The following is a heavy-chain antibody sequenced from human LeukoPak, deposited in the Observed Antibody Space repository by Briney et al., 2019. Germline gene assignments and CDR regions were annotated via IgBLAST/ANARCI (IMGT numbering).Heavy chain of an antibody. CDR1: GGSISSYY. CDR2: FYNSEST. Sequence: SETLSLTCTVSGGSISSYYWTWIRQPPGKGPEWIGFFYNSESTNYNPSLKSRLTISLVTSKNQFSLKLSSVTAADTAVYYCARGVGISGIHYYYHMDVWGKGTMVTVSS. J-gene: IGHJ6*03. CDR3: ARGVGISGIHYYYHMDV. V-gene: IGHV4-59*01. D-gene: IGHD3-3*01.